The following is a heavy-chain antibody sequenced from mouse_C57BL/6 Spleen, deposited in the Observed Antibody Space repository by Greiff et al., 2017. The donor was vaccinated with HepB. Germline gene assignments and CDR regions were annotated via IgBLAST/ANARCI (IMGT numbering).Heavy chain of an antibody. CDR1: GFTFSDYG. V-gene: IGHV5-17*01. CDR3: ARRMDLDY. J-gene: IGHJ2*01. Sequence: EVKLMESGGGLVKPGGSLKLSCAASGFTFSDYGMHWVRQAPEKGLEWVAYISSGSSTIYYADTVKGRFTISRDNAKNTLFLQMTSLRSEDTAMYYCARRMDLDYWGQGTTLTVSS. CDR2: ISSGSSTI. D-gene: IGHD2-3*01.